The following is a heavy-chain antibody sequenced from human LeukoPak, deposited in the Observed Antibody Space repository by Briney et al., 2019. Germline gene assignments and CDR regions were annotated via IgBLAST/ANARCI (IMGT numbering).Heavy chain of an antibody. CDR1: GFTVSNNY. Sequence: GGSLRLSCAASGFTVSNNYMSWVRQAPGKGLEWVGRIKSKTYGGTTDYAAPVKGRFTISRDDSKNTVYLQMNSLKTEDTGVYYCSTATSYWGQGSLVTVSS. CDR3: STATSY. J-gene: IGHJ4*02. CDR2: IKSKTYGGTT. V-gene: IGHV3-15*01.